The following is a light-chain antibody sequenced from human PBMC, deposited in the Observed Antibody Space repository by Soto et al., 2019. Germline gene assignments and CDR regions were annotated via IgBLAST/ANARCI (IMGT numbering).Light chain of an antibody. CDR2: WAS. CDR3: QQDSFLPRT. V-gene: IGKV4-1*01. J-gene: IGKJ1*01. Sequence: IVMTQFPDSMSVSLCERATINCKSIQSVLYSSNNKNYLAWYQQKPGQPPKVLIYWASTRESGVPDRFSGSGSGTDFTLTISSLQAEDVAVYYCQQDSFLPRTFAQGGNVDI. CDR1: QSVLYSSNNKNY.